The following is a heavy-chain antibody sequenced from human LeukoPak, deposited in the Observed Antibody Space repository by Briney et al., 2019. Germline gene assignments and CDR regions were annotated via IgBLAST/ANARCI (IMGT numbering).Heavy chain of an antibody. Sequence: ASVKVSCKASGYTFTSYGISWVRQAPGQGLEWMGWISAYNGNTNYAQKLQGRVTMTTDTSTSTAYMELRSLRSDDTAVCYCASVRRLTNWFDPWGQGTLVTVSS. V-gene: IGHV1-18*01. D-gene: IGHD5-24*01. CDR2: ISAYNGNT. CDR1: GYTFTSYG. J-gene: IGHJ5*02. CDR3: ASVRRLTNWFDP.